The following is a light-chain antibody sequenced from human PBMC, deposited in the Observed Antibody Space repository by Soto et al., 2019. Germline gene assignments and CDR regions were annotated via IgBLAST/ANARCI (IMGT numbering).Light chain of an antibody. V-gene: IGKV3-11*01. Sequence: PGERATLSCRASQSVSSYLAWYQQKPGQSPRLLIYDASNRATGIPARFSGSGSGTDFTLTISSLEPEDFAVYYCQQYGSSGTFGQGTKV. CDR2: DAS. CDR3: QQYGSSGT. CDR1: QSVSSY. J-gene: IGKJ1*01.